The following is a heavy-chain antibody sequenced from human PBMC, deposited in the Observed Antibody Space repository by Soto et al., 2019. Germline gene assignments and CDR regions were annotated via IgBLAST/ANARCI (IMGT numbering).Heavy chain of an antibody. CDR3: ARAPIMGVTYYFDY. D-gene: IGHD1-26*01. CDR2: IYYSGST. V-gene: IGHV4-59*02. CDR1: GGSVSSYN. J-gene: IGHJ4*02. Sequence: SETLSLTCTVSGGSVSSYNWSWIRQPPGKGLEWIGYIYYSGSTNYNPSLKGRVTISVDTSKNQFSLKLSSVTAADTAVYYCARAPIMGVTYYFDYWGQGTLVTVSS.